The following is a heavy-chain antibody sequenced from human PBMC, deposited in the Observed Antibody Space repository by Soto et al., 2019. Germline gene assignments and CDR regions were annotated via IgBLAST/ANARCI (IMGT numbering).Heavy chain of an antibody. CDR2: ITARGDST. D-gene: IGHD6-19*01. CDR3: AELSVTVVAGNDYYHYMDV. CDR1: GFTFSSYP. V-gene: IGHV3-23*01. J-gene: IGHJ6*03. Sequence: GGSLRLSCAASGFTFSSYPMRWVRQAPGKGLEWVSSITARGDSTYYADSARGRFTISRDNSKNTLYLEVHSLRAEDTAKYYCAELSVTVVAGNDYYHYMDVWGKGTTVTVSS.